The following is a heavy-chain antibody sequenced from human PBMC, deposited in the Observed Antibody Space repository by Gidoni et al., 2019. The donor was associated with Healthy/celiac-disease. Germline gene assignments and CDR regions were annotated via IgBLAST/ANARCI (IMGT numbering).Heavy chain of an antibody. CDR3: ARVFRYSSRSRITSIGYFDY. CDR1: GWSCRGDC. Sequence: QVQLQQWGAGLLKHAETVSRSGAVYGWSCRGDCWSWIRQPPGKGLEWIGEINHSGSTNYTPSLKSRVTISVDTSKNQFSLQLRSVTTADTAVYYCARVFRYSSRSRITSIGYFDYWGQGTLVTVSS. CDR2: INHSGST. D-gene: IGHD6-13*01. V-gene: IGHV4-34*01. J-gene: IGHJ4*02.